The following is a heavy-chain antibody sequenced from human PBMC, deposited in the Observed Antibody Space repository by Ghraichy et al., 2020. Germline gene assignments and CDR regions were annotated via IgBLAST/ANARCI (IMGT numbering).Heavy chain of an antibody. J-gene: IGHJ6*02. Sequence: SETLSLTCTVSGGSISSGGYYWSWIRQHPGKGLEWIGYIYYSGSTYYNPSLKSRVTISVDTSKNQFSLKLSSVTAADTAVYYCARSGVHTMVRGVMPYHYYGMDVWGQGTTVTVSS. CDR3: ARSGVHTMVRGVMPYHYYGMDV. CDR2: IYYSGST. V-gene: IGHV4-31*03. CDR1: GGSISSGGYY. D-gene: IGHD3-10*01.